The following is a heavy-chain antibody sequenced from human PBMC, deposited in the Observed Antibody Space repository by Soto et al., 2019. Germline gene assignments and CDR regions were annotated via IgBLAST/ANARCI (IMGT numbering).Heavy chain of an antibody. Sequence: QVQLVESGGGVVQPGRSLRLSCAASGFTFSSYAMHWVRQAPGKGLEWVAVISYDGSNKYYADSVKGRFTISRDNSKNTLYLQMNSLRAEDTAVYYCARGSLATVWGVDYYGSGSYPIPFDYWGQGTLVTVSS. D-gene: IGHD3-10*01. CDR2: ISYDGSNK. V-gene: IGHV3-30-3*01. CDR3: ARGSLATVWGVDYYGSGSYPIPFDY. J-gene: IGHJ4*02. CDR1: GFTFSSYA.